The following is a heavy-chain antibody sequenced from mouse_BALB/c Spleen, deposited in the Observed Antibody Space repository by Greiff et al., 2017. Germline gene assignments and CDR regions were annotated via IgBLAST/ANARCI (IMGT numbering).Heavy chain of an antibody. CDR2: IYPGNVNT. J-gene: IGHJ2*01. CDR3: ARLIYYGYDGTPYYFDY. Sequence: VQLKQSGPELVKPGASVRISCKASGYTFTSYYIHWVKQRPGQGLEWIGWIYPGNVNTKYNEKFKGKATLTADKSSSTAYMQLSSLTSEDSAVYFCARLIYYGYDGTPYYFDYWGQGTTLTVSS. V-gene: IGHV1S56*01. CDR1: GYTFTSYY. D-gene: IGHD2-2*01.